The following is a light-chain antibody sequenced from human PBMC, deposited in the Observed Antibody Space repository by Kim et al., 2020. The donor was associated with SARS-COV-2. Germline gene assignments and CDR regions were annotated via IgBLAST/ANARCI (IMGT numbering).Light chain of an antibody. CDR1: QSISDL. J-gene: IGKJ4*01. CDR3: QQYGTYRLT. Sequence: ASVGDRVTVACRASQSISDLLAWYQQKPGKAPKLLIYKASTLESGVPSRFSGSGSGTEFTLTITSLQPDDFATYYCQQYGTYRLTFGGGTKVDIK. V-gene: IGKV1-5*03. CDR2: KAS.